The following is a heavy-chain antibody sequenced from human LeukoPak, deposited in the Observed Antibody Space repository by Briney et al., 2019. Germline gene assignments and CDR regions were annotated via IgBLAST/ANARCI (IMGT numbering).Heavy chain of an antibody. J-gene: IGHJ4*02. D-gene: IGHD6-13*01. Sequence: ASVKVSCKVSGYTLNELSVHWVRQAPGKGLEWMGGFDPEDGEPIYAHQFQGRVTLTEDTSTDTTYMEVNNLRSEDTAVYYCASRIATAGSVDYWGQGTQVTVSS. CDR3: ASRIATAGSVDY. CDR2: FDPEDGEP. CDR1: GYTLNELS. V-gene: IGHV1-24*01.